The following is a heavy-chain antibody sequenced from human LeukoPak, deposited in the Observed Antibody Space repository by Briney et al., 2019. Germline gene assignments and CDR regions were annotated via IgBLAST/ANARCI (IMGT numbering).Heavy chain of an antibody. J-gene: IGHJ6*02. Sequence: GGSQRLSCAASGFTFSSYWMSWVRQAPGKGLEWVANIKQDGSEKYYVDSVKGRFTISRDNAKNSLYLQMNNLRAEDTAVYYCAKVRNFRAPNYYYYGMDVWGQGTTVTVSS. CDR1: GFTFSSYW. CDR2: IKQDGSEK. V-gene: IGHV3-7*01. CDR3: AKVRNFRAPNYYYYGMDV. D-gene: IGHD3-3*01.